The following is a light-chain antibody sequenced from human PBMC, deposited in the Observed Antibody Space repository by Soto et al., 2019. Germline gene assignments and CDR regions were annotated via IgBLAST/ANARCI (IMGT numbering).Light chain of an antibody. V-gene: IGKV3-11*01. J-gene: IGKJ1*01. CDR2: DAS. CDR3: QQRSNWPWT. CDR1: QSVSSN. Sequence: PGDRATLSCRASQSVSSNFLAWYQQKPGQAPRLLIYDASNRATGIPGRFSGSGSGTDFTLTISSLEPEDFAVYYCQQRSNWPWTFGQGTKVEIK.